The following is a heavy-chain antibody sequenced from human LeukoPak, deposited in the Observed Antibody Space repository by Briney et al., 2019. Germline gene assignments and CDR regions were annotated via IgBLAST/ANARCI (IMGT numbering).Heavy chain of an antibody. D-gene: IGHD2-21*02. CDR2: IYPGDSDA. V-gene: IGHV5-51*01. J-gene: IGHJ3*02. CDR1: GYSFTTYW. CDR3: ARQGRIVVVTTTHDAFDI. Sequence: GESLKISCTGFGYSFTTYWIGWVRQMPGKGLEWMGIIYPGDSDARYSPSLQGQVTIPVDKSISTGYLQWSSLKASDTAMYYCARQGRIVVVTTTHDAFDIWGQGTMVTVSS.